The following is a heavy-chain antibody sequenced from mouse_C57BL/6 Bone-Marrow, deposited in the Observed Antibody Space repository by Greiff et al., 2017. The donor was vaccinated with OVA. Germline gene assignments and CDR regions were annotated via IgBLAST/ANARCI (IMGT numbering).Heavy chain of an antibody. Sequence: VQLQQPGAELVKPGASVKLSCKASGYTFTSYWMQWVNQRPGQGLEWIGEIDPSDSYTNYNQKFKGKATLTVDTSSTTAYMQLSSLTPEDSSAYDCASGAYYNGSSYGAWFAYWGQGTLVTVTA. D-gene: IGHD1-1*01. CDR3: ASGAYYNGSSYGAWFAY. J-gene: IGHJ3*01. V-gene: IGHV1-50*01. CDR1: GYTFTSYW. CDR2: IDPSDSYT.